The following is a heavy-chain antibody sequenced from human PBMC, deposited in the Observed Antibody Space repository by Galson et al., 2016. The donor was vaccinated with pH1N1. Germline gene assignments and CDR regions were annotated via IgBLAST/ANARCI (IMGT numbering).Heavy chain of an antibody. D-gene: IGHD5-12*01. V-gene: IGHV3-30*03. Sequence: SLRLSCAASGFTFSSYGMHWVRQAPGKGLEWLAVISYDGSMKYYADSVKGRFLISRDNSRNTVYVQMNSLRTDDTAVYYCAREGYSGHEGFHWAQGTLVIVSS. CDR3: AREGYSGHEGFH. CDR1: GFTFSSYG. J-gene: IGHJ4*02. CDR2: ISYDGSMK.